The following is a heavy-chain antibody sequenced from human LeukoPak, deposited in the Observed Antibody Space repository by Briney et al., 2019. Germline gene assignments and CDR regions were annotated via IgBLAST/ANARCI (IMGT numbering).Heavy chain of an antibody. V-gene: IGHV1-24*01. CDR2: FDPEDGET. CDR1: GYTLTELS. Sequence: ASVKVSCKVSGYTLTELSMHWVRQAPGKGLEWMGGFDPEDGETIYAQKFQGRVTMTEDTSTDTAYMELSSLRSEDTAVYYCARDLNYYDSSGYYIDYWGQGTLVTVSS. D-gene: IGHD3-22*01. J-gene: IGHJ4*02. CDR3: ARDLNYYDSSGYYIDY.